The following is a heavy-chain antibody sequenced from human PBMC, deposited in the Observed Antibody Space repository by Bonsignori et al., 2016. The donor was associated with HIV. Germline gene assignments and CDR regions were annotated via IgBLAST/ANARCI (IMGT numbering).Heavy chain of an antibody. V-gene: IGHV4-34*01. CDR3: ALTPGIAVAGTGGY. J-gene: IGHJ4*02. D-gene: IGHD6-19*01. CDR2: INHSGST. Sequence: WIRQPPGKGLEWIGEINHSGSTNYNPSLKSRVTISVDTSKNQFSLKLSSVTAADTAVYYCALTPGIAVAGTGGYWGQGTLVTVSS.